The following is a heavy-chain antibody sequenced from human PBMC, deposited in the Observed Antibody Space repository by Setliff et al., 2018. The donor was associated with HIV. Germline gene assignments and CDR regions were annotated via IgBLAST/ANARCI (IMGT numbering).Heavy chain of an antibody. CDR2: IYYTGTT. D-gene: IGHD2-21*02. Sequence: PSETLSLTCTVSGGSISSSYWTWIRQVPEKGLEWIGSIYYTGTTNYNPSLESRLTISIDTSQNHFSLKLTSVTAADTALYFCARGGAFCGRDSCYYLDYWGQGILVTVSS. J-gene: IGHJ4*02. V-gene: IGHV4-59*12. CDR1: GGSISSSY. CDR3: ARGGAFCGRDSCYYLDY.